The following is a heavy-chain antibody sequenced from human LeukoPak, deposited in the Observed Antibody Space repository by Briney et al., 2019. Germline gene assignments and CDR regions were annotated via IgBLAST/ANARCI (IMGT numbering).Heavy chain of an antibody. V-gene: IGHV1-2*04. CDR3: ARDACSSTSCSRGGWFDP. Sequence: GASVKVSCKASGYTFTGYYMHWVRQAPGQGLEWMGWINPNSGGTNYAQKFQGWVTMTRDTSISTAYMELSRLRSDDTAVYYCARDACSSTSCSRGGWFDPWGQGTLVTVSS. CDR2: INPNSGGT. CDR1: GYTFTGYY. J-gene: IGHJ5*02. D-gene: IGHD2-2*01.